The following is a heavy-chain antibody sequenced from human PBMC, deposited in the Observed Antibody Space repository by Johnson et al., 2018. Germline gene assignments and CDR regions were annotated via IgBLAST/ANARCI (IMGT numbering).Heavy chain of an antibody. CDR3: ARVGGKQWLTYYYDYYMDV. J-gene: IGHJ6*03. V-gene: IGHV3-48*01. CDR2: ISSSSSTI. CDR1: GFTFSSYS. Sequence: VQLVESGGGLVQPGGSLRLSCAASGFTFSSYSMNWVRQAPGKGLEWVSYISSSSSTIYYADSVKGRFTTSRDNAKNSLYLQMNSLRGEGRAVYYCARVGGKQWLTYYYDYYMDVWGKGTTVTVSS. D-gene: IGHD6-19*01.